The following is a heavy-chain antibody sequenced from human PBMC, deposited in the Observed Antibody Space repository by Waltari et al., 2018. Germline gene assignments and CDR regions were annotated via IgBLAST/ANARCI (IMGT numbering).Heavy chain of an antibody. CDR3: ARVRFSGYYFDY. CDR2: IYYSGST. Sequence: QVQLQESGPGLVKPSETLSLTCTVSGGSISSYYWSWIRQPPGKGLEWIGYIYYSGSTNYNPSRKSRVTRAVDTSKNQFSLKLSSVTAADTAVYYCARVRFSGYYFDYWGQGTLVTVSS. V-gene: IGHV4-59*01. CDR1: GGSISSYY. D-gene: IGHD6-25*01. J-gene: IGHJ4*02.